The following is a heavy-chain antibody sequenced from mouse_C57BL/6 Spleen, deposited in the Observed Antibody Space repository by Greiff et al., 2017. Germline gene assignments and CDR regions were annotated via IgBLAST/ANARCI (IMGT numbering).Heavy chain of an antibody. V-gene: IGHV1-54*01. Sequence: QVQLKESGAELVRPGTSVKVSCKASGYAFTNYLIEWVKQRPGQGLEWIGVINPGSGGTNYNEKFKGKATLTSDKSSSTAYMQLSSLTSEDSAVYFGARSNYYGSSYWYFDVWGTGTTVTVSS. CDR3: ARSNYYGSSYWYFDV. J-gene: IGHJ1*03. D-gene: IGHD1-1*01. CDR1: GYAFTNYL. CDR2: INPGSGGT.